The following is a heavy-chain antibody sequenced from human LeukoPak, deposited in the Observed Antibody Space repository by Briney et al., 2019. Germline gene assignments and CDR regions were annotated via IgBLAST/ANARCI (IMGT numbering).Heavy chain of an antibody. CDR2: INPSGGST. CDR3: ARPYNWNLIPMVRGVTDNAFDI. D-gene: IGHD3-10*01. Sequence: ASVKVSCKASGNTFTSSHMHWVRQAPGQGLEWMGIINPSGGSTSYAQKFQGRVTMTRDTSTSTVYMELSSLRSEDTAVYYCARPYNWNLIPMVRGVTDNAFDIWGQGTMVTVSS. V-gene: IGHV1-46*01. J-gene: IGHJ3*02. CDR1: GNTFTSSH.